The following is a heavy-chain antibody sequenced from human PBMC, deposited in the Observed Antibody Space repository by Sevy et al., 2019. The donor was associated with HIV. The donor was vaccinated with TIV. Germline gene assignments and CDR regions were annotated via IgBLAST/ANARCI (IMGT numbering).Heavy chain of an antibody. CDR2: ISPHNGDT. V-gene: IGHV1-18*01. J-gene: IGHJ4*02. Sequence: ASVKVSCKVSGYTFTTYRIFWVREAPGQGLESMGWISPHNGDTDYTQKFQGRVTLITDKSTSTAYMELRGLRSDDTAVYFCARAYSSGGRCYSLAYWGQGTLVTVSS. CDR1: GYTFTTYR. CDR3: ARAYSSGGRCYSLAY. D-gene: IGHD2-15*01.